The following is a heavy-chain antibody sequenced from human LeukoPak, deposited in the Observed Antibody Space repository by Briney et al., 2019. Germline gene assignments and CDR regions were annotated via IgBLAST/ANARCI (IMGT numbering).Heavy chain of an antibody. CDR1: GGSFSGYY. CDR3: VRGVSSGWFNY. CDR2: INHSGST. D-gene: IGHD6-19*01. V-gene: IGHV4-34*01. Sequence: TSETLSLTCAVYGGSFSGYYWSWIRQPPGKGLEWIGEINHSGSTNYNPSLKSRVTISVDTSKNQFSLKLSSVTAADTAVYYCVRGVSSGWFNYWGQGTLVTVSS. J-gene: IGHJ4*02.